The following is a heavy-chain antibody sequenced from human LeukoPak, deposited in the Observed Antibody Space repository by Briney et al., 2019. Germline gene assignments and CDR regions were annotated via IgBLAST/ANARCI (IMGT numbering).Heavy chain of an antibody. CDR3: AGDYGDYYFDY. D-gene: IGHD4-17*01. Sequence: SETLSLTCSVSDGSITDYYWSWIRQPPGKGLEWIGFIFHTGSTNYNPSLKSRVTISVDTSKNQFSLKLSSVTAADTAVYFCAGDYGDYYFDYWGQGTLVTVSS. CDR2: IFHTGST. CDR1: DGSITDYY. J-gene: IGHJ4*02. V-gene: IGHV4-59*12.